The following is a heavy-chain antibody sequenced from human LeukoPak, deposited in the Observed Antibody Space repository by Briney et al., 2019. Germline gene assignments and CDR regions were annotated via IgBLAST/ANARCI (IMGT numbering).Heavy chain of an antibody. Sequence: GGSLRLSCAASGFTFSSYGMHWVRQAPGKGLEWVAFIRYDGSNKYYADSVKGRFTISRDNSKNTLYLQTNSLRAEDTAVYYCAKALGYCSGGSCPSDYWGQGTLVTVSS. CDR2: IRYDGSNK. D-gene: IGHD2-15*01. V-gene: IGHV3-30*02. CDR1: GFTFSSYG. CDR3: AKALGYCSGGSCPSDY. J-gene: IGHJ4*02.